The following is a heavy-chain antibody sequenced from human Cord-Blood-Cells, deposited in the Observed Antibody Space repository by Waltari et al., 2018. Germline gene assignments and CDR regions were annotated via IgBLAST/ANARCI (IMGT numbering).Heavy chain of an antibody. Sequence: QLQLQESGPGLVKPSETLSLTCTVSGGSISRSSYYWGWFRPPPGTGLEWIGSIYYSGSTYYNPSLKSRVTISVDTSKNQFSLKLSSVTAADTAVYYCARRSGYYTDYWGQGTLVTVSS. V-gene: IGHV4-39*01. D-gene: IGHD3-3*01. CDR3: ARRSGYYTDY. J-gene: IGHJ4*02. CDR1: GGSISRSSYY. CDR2: IYYSGST.